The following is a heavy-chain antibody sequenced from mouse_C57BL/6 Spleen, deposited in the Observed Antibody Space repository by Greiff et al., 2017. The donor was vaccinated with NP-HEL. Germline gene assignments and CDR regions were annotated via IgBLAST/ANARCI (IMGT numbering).Heavy chain of an antibody. CDR3: ARGGGTGAMDY. Sequence: VKQSCKASGYTFTSYWMHWVKQRPGQGLEWIGEIDPSDSYTNYNQKFKGKSTLTVDKSSSTAYMQLSSLTSEDSAVYYCARGGGTGAMDYWGQGTSVTVSS. J-gene: IGHJ4*01. CDR2: IDPSDSYT. V-gene: IGHV1-69*01. D-gene: IGHD4-1*01. CDR1: GYTFTSYW.